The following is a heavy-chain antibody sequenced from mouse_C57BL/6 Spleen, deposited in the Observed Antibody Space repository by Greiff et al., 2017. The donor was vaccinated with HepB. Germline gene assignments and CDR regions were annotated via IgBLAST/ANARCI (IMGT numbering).Heavy chain of an antibody. V-gene: IGHV5-9*01. CDR2: ISGGGGNT. D-gene: IGHD2-10*01. CDR3: ARHGAYYGNGMDY. CDR1: GFTFSSYT. J-gene: IGHJ4*01. Sequence: EVKLVESGGGLVKPGGSLKLSCAASGFTFSSYTMSWVRQTPEKRLEWVATISGGGGNTYYPDSVKGRFTISRDNAKNTLYLQMSSLRSEDTALYYCARHGAYYGNGMDYWGQGTSVTVSS.